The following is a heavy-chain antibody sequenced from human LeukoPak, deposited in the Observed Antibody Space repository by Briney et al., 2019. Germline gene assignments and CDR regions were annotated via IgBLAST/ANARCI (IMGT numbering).Heavy chain of an antibody. V-gene: IGHV3-21*01. CDR3: ARSQLLSYGMDV. Sequence: PGGSLRLSCAASGFTFSSYTMNWVPQAPGKGLEGVSSISSSSSYIYYADSVKGRFTISRDNAKNSLYLQMNSLRAEDTAVYYCARSQLLSYGMDVWGQGTTVTVSS. D-gene: IGHD2-2*01. CDR2: ISSSSSYI. CDR1: GFTFSSYT. J-gene: IGHJ6*02.